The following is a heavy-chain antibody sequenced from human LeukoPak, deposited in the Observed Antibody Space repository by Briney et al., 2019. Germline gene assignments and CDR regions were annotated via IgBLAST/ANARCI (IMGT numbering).Heavy chain of an antibody. D-gene: IGHD3-9*01. Sequence: QSGGSLRLSCAASGFTFDDYAMHWVRQAPGKGLEWVSGISWNSGSIGYADSVKGRFTISRDNAKNSLYLQMNSLRAEDTALYYCAKGALRYGYFDYWGQGTLVTVSS. CDR2: ISWNSGSI. CDR3: AKGALRYGYFDY. CDR1: GFTFDDYA. V-gene: IGHV3-9*01. J-gene: IGHJ4*03.